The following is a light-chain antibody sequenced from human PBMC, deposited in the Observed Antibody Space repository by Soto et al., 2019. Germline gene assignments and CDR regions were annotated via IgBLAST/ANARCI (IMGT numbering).Light chain of an antibody. J-gene: IGKJ4*01. CDR3: QQYDNLPLT. CDR2: DAS. CDR1: QDISNY. V-gene: IGKV1-33*01. Sequence: DIQMTQSPSSLSASVGDRVTITCQASQDISNYLNWYQQKPGKAPKLPIYDASTLETGVPSRFSGSGSGTGFTFTISSLQPEDIATYYCQQYDNLPLTFGGGTKVEI.